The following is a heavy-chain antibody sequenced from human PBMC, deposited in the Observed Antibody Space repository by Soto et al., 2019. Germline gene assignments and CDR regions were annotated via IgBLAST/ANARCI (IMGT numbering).Heavy chain of an antibody. Sequence: PSQTLSLTCAISGDSVSSNSAAWNWIRQSPSRGLEWLGRTYYRSKWYNDYAVSVKSRITINPDTSKNQFSLQLNSVTPEDTAVYYCAREITYSSGWSIFNYYYYGMDVWGQGTTVTV. CDR2: TYYRSKWYN. V-gene: IGHV6-1*01. J-gene: IGHJ6*02. D-gene: IGHD6-19*01. CDR1: GDSVSSNSAA. CDR3: AREITYSSGWSIFNYYYYGMDV.